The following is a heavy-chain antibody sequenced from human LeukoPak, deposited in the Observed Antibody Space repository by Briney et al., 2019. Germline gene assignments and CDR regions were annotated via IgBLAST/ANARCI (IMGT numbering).Heavy chain of an antibody. Sequence: PGGSLRLSCAASGFTFSSYGMHWVRQAPGKGLEWVAAISYDGRNKEYVDSVKGRFTIFRDNSKNTLYLQMNSLRAEDTAVYYCAKDRGYSHGFDYWGQGTLVTVSS. J-gene: IGHJ4*02. CDR2: ISYDGRNK. CDR1: GFTFSSYG. V-gene: IGHV3-30*18. D-gene: IGHD5-18*01. CDR3: AKDRGYSHGFDY.